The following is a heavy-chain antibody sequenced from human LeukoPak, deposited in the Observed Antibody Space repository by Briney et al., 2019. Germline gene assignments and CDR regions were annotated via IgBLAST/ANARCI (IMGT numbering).Heavy chain of an antibody. CDR1: GGSISSYY. V-gene: IGHV4-59*01. Sequence: PSETLSLTCTVSGGSISSYYWSWIRQPPGKGLEWVGYIYYSGSTNYNPSLKSRVTISVDTSKNQFSLKLSSVTAADTAVYYCARGEGLLWFGELLSWGQGTLVTVSS. D-gene: IGHD3-10*01. J-gene: IGHJ5*02. CDR3: ARGEGLLWFGELLS. CDR2: IYYSGST.